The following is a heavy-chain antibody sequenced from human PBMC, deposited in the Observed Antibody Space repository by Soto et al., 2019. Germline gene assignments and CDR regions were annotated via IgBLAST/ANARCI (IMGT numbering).Heavy chain of an antibody. J-gene: IGHJ5*02. CDR3: ARTVVVVAATWFDP. CDR1: GGSISSYY. D-gene: IGHD2-15*01. CDR2: IYYSGST. Sequence: SETLSLTCTVSGGSISSYYWSWIRQPPGKGLEWIGYIYYSGSTNYNPSLKSRVTISVDTSKNQFSLKLSSVTAADTAVYYCARTVVVVAATWFDPWGQGTLVTVSS. V-gene: IGHV4-59*08.